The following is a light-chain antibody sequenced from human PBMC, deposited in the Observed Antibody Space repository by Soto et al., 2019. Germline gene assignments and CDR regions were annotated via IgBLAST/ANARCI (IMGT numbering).Light chain of an antibody. CDR1: QSISSW. J-gene: IGKJ1*01. CDR2: DAS. Sequence: DIQMTQSPSTLSASVGDRVTITCRASQSISSWLAWYQQKPVKAPKLLIYDASNLESGVPSRFSGSGSGTEFTLTISSLQPDDFATYYCQQYNSYSRTFGLGTKVDIK. V-gene: IGKV1-5*01. CDR3: QQYNSYSRT.